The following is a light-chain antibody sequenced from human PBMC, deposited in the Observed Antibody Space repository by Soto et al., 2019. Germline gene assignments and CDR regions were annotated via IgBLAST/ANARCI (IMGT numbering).Light chain of an antibody. J-gene: IGLJ2*01. Sequence: QSVMTQPPSVSAAPGQTVTISCSGSSSNIGGNSVSWYQQLPGTAPKLLIYDDNKRPSGIPDRFSGSKSGTSATLGITGFQTGDEADYYCASYTSSSTSVIFGRGTKLTVL. CDR2: DDN. V-gene: IGLV1-51*01. CDR3: ASYTSSSTSVI. CDR1: SSNIGGNS.